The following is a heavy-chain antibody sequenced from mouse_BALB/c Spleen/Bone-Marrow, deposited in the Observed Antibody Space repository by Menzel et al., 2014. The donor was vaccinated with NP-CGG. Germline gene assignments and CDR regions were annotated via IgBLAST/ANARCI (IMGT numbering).Heavy chain of an antibody. V-gene: IGHV1-62-2*01. CDR2: FYPGSDSI. J-gene: IGHJ4*01. CDR1: GYTFTEYI. D-gene: IGHD2-4*01. Sequence: VKLVESGAGLVKPGASVKLSCKASGYTFTEYIIHWVKQRSGQGLEWIGWFYPGSDSIKYNEKFKDKATLTADKSSNTVYMELSKLTSEDSAVYFCARHEEEGYDYDVGSYAMDYWGQGTLVTVSS. CDR3: ARHEEEGYDYDVGSYAMDY.